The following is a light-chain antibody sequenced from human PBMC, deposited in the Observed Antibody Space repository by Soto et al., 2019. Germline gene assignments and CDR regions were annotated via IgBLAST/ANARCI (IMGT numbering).Light chain of an antibody. Sequence: QSVLTQPPSVSGAPGQRVTISCTGSSSNIGAGYDVHWYQQLPGTGPKLLIYGNNNRPSGVPDRFSGSKSGTSAALAITWLQTEDEADYYCQSYDSSLSGSRVFGGGTKLTVL. CDR2: GNN. CDR1: SSNIGAGYD. CDR3: QSYDSSLSGSRV. J-gene: IGLJ3*02. V-gene: IGLV1-40*01.